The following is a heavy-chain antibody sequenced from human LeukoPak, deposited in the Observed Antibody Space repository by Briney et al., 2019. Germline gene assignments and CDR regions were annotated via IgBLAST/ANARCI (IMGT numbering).Heavy chain of an antibody. CDR1: GFTFSSYS. CDR3: ARAPYSSGWYGFDY. V-gene: IGHV3-21*01. CDR2: ISSSSSYI. Sequence: PGGSLRLSCAASGFTFSSYSMNWVRQAPGKGLEWVSSISSSSSYIYYADSVKGRFTISRDNAKNSLYLQMNSQRAEDTAVYYCARAPYSSGWYGFDYWGQGTLVTVSS. D-gene: IGHD6-19*01. J-gene: IGHJ4*02.